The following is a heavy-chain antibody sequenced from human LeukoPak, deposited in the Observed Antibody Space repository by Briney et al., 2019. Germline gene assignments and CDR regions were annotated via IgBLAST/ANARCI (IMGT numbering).Heavy chain of an antibody. J-gene: IGHJ4*02. V-gene: IGHV3-20*04. CDR2: IEWNGGST. CDR3: AKRGAEVGATVAPGDY. CDR1: GFTFDDYG. D-gene: IGHD1-26*01. Sequence: PGGSLRLSCAASGFTFDDYGMSWVRQAPGKGLEWVSGIEWNGGSTDYADSVKGRFTISRDNAKNSLYLQMNSLRAEDTAVYYCAKRGAEVGATVAPGDYWGQGTLVTVSS.